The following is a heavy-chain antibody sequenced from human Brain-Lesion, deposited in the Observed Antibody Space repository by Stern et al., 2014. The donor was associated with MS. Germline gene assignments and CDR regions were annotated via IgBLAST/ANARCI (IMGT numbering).Heavy chain of an antibody. CDR1: GGSISSGGYY. CDR3: ARGRVVPGFQYYATDV. V-gene: IGHV4-61*02. J-gene: IGHJ6*02. D-gene: IGHD2-2*01. CDR2: IFNSGST. Sequence: QLQLQESGPGLVKPSQTLSLSCTVSGGSISSGGYYWSWIRQPAGKGLEWIGRIFNSGSTSYNPSLKRRGTLSIEKSKNQFSLRLNSMTAADTAVYYCARGRVVPGFQYYATDVWGQGTTVIVSS.